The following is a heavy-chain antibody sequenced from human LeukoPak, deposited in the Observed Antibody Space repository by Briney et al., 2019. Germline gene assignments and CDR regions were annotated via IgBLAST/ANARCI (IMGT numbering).Heavy chain of an antibody. D-gene: IGHD5-18*01. CDR3: ARDPGYNYGFDY. Sequence: GGSLRLSCAASGFTFSTYSMNWVRQAPGKGLEWVSIIYSDGTTYYADSVKGRFTISRDNSKNSLYLQMNSLRAEDTAVYYCARDPGYNYGFDYWGQGTLVTVSS. CDR1: GFTFSTYS. J-gene: IGHJ4*02. V-gene: IGHV3-66*01. CDR2: IYSDGTT.